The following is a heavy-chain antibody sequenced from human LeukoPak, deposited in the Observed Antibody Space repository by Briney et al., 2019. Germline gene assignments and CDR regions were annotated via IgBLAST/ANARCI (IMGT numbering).Heavy chain of an antibody. CDR1: GFNFRDYG. V-gene: IGHV3-30*18. CDR3: AKDRMITFGGVIGDFAS. Sequence: GGSLRLSCAASGFNFRDYGIHWVRQAPGKGLEWMAVISYDGSNKYYGDYVKGRFTISRDNSKNTLYLQMDSLRAEDTAVYFCAKDRMITFGGVIGDFASWGQGSLVTVSS. CDR2: ISYDGSNK. J-gene: IGHJ4*02. D-gene: IGHD3-16*02.